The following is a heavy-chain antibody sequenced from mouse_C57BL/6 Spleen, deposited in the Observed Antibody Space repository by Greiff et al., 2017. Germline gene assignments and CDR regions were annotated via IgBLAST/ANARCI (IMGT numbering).Heavy chain of an antibody. CDR2: IDPSDSYT. V-gene: IGHV1-50*01. CDR3: ASRDTGTDYFDY. CDR1: GYTFTSYW. D-gene: IGHD4-1*01. Sequence: VQRVESGAELVKPGTSVKLSCKASGYTFTSYWMQWVKQRPGQGLEWIGEIDPSDSYTNYNQKFKDKATLTVDTSSSTAYMQLSSLTSEDSAVYFCASRDTGTDYFDYWGQGTTLTVSS. J-gene: IGHJ2*01.